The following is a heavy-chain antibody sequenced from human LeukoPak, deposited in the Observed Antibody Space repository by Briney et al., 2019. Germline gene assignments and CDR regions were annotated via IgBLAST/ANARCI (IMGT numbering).Heavy chain of an antibody. D-gene: IGHD6-19*01. Sequence: PSETLSLTCIVSGYSIDSGYFWGWIRQPPGKGLEWIGNIHHSGTTYYNPSLKSRVTISVDTSKNQFSLNLASVTAADTAFYYCARDLGSGWSPGYWGQGTLVTVSS. CDR2: IHHSGTT. CDR3: ARDLGSGWSPGY. V-gene: IGHV4-38-2*02. J-gene: IGHJ4*02. CDR1: GYSIDSGYF.